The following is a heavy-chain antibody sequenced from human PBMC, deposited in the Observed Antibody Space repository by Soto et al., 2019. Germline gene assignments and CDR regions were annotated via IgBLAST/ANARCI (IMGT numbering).Heavy chain of an antibody. CDR1: GFTFSNYW. Sequence: GGSLRLSCAASGFTFSNYWMSWVRQAPGKGLEWVANIKQDGSEKYYVDSVKGRFTLSRDNAQSSLQLQMNSLRAEDTAIYFCARVAYGNGWIFDHWGQGTLVTVS. J-gene: IGHJ4*01. CDR3: ARVAYGNGWIFDH. D-gene: IGHD6-19*01. V-gene: IGHV3-7*01. CDR2: IKQDGSEK.